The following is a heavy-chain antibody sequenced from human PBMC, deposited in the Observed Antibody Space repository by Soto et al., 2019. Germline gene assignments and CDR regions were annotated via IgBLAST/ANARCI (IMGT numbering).Heavy chain of an antibody. CDR2: ISGSGGST. Sequence: PWGSLRLSCAASGFTFSSYAMSWFRQAPGKGLEWVSAISGSGGSTYYADSVKGRFTISRDNSKNTLYLQMNSLRAEDTAVYYCAEGPYNWNYVHFDYWGQGTLVTVSS. J-gene: IGHJ4*02. CDR1: GFTFSSYA. D-gene: IGHD1-7*01. CDR3: AEGPYNWNYVHFDY. V-gene: IGHV3-23*01.